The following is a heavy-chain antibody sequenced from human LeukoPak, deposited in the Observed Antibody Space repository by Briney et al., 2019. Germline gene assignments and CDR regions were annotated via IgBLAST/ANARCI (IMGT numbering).Heavy chain of an antibody. D-gene: IGHD2-15*01. Sequence: SETLSLTCTVSGGSISGGDYYWSWIRQPPGKGLEWIGYIYYSGSTYYNPSLKSRVTLSVDKSKNQFSLKLSSVSAADTVVYYCARVRCSEGKCNFFDYWGQGTLVTVSS. CDR3: ARVRCSEGKCNFFDY. J-gene: IGHJ4*02. CDR2: IYYSGST. V-gene: IGHV4-30-4*01. CDR1: GGSISGGDYY.